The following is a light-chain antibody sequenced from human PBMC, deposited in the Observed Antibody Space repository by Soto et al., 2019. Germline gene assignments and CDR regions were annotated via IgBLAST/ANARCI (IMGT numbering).Light chain of an antibody. J-gene: IGKJ1*01. CDR3: QHYGSSVPWT. Sequence: EVVLTQSPGTVSLSPGERATLSCRASQSVTTNYLAWYQQKPGQAPRLHIYAASSRATGIPDRFSGSGSGTDFTLSISRVESEDFAVYYCQHYGSSVPWTFGQGTKVEIK. CDR2: AAS. V-gene: IGKV3-20*01. CDR1: QSVTTNY.